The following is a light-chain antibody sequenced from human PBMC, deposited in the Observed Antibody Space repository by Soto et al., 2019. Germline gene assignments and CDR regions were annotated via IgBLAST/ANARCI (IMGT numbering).Light chain of an antibody. V-gene: IGLV1-47*01. CDR3: AGWDDSLHGLL. CDR1: SSNIGTNY. CDR2: RNN. J-gene: IGLJ1*01. Sequence: QSVLTQPPSASGTPGQRVTISCSGGSSNIGTNYVYSYQQLPGTAPKLLIYRNNLRPSGVPDRFSASKSGTSDSLAISGLRSEDEGDYFCAGWDDSLHGLLFGAGTKLTVL.